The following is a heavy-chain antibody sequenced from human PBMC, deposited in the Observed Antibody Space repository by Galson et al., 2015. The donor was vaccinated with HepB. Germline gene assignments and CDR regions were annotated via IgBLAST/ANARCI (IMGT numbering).Heavy chain of an antibody. J-gene: IGHJ4*02. CDR2: ISDSGDST. Sequence: SLRLSCAASGFAFSSYAMSWVRQAPGKELEWVSAISDSGDSTYYADSVKGRFTISRDNSNNTLYLQVNSLRAEDTAIYYCAKDDASGGGSFDDWGQGTLVIVSS. D-gene: IGHD2-15*01. CDR3: AKDDASGGGSFDD. V-gene: IGHV3-23*01. CDR1: GFAFSSYA.